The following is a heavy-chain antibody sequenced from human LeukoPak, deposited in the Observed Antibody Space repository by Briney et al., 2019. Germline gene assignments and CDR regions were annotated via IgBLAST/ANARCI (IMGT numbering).Heavy chain of an antibody. J-gene: IGHJ1*01. D-gene: IGHD2-15*01. CDR1: GYTFTAYY. CDR2: INPNSGGT. CDR3: ARDADCSGDNCCEYFPH. Sequence: SVKVSCKASGYTFTAYYMHWVRQAPGQGLEWMGWINPNSGGTNYAQRFQGRVTMTRDTSISTAYMELSSLRSDDTALYYCARDADCSGDNCCEYFPHWGQGTLVTVSS. V-gene: IGHV1-2*02.